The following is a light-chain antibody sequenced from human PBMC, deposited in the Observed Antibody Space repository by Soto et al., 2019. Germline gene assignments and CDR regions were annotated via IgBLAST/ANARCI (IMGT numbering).Light chain of an antibody. CDR3: QQYDTDPPWT. J-gene: IGKJ1*01. V-gene: IGKV1-12*01. Sequence: DIQITQSPSSVSASVGDRVTITCRASLGISSWLAWYQQKPVKAPKLLIYAASTLQSGVPSRFSGSGSGTDFTLTISCLQSEDFATYYCQQYDTDPPWTFGQGTKVDIK. CDR2: AAS. CDR1: LGISSW.